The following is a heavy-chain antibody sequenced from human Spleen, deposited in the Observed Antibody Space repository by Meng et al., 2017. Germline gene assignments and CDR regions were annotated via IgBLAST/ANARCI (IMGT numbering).Heavy chain of an antibody. V-gene: IGHV1-3*01. D-gene: IGHD4-17*01. CDR2: INAGNGNT. CDR1: GYTFTNYA. CDR3: ARGQIRTTGLSFILDY. J-gene: IGHJ4*02. Sequence: ASVKVSCKASGYTFTNYAIHWVRQAPGQRLEWMGWINAGNGNTKYSQNFQGRVTITRDTSASTAYMELSSLRSEDTAVYYCARGQIRTTGLSFILDYWGQGSLVTVSS.